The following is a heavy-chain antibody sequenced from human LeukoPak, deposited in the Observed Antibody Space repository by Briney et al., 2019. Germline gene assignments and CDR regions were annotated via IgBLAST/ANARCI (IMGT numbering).Heavy chain of an antibody. D-gene: IGHD4-11*01. J-gene: IGHJ6*02. V-gene: IGHV3-30-3*01. Sequence: GSLRLSCAASGFTFSSYAMHWVRQAPGKGLEWVAVISYDGSNKYYADSVKGRFTISRDNSKNTLYLQMNSLRAEDTAVYYCARDGALYSNYYYYYGMDVWGQGTTVTVSS. CDR3: ARDGALYSNYYYYYGMDV. CDR2: ISYDGSNK. CDR1: GFTFSSYA.